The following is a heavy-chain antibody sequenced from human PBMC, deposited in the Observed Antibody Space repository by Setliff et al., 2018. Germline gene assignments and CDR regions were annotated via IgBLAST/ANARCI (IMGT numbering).Heavy chain of an antibody. CDR1: GGPISSYY. J-gene: IGHJ6*03. Sequence: LSLTCTVSGGPISSYYWSWIRQPAGKGLEWIGHIYIGGSANYNPSLKSRVTMSIDTSKNQFSLKLNSVTAADMAVYYCAREQWLDPPGYYYMDVWAKGTTVTVSS. CDR2: IYIGGSA. D-gene: IGHD6-19*01. V-gene: IGHV4-4*07. CDR3: AREQWLDPPGYYYMDV.